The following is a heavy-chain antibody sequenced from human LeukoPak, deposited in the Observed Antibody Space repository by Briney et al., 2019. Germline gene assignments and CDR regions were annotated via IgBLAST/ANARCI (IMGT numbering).Heavy chain of an antibody. CDR3: ASITKFSYYYYMDV. CDR2: IYYSGST. J-gene: IGHJ6*03. D-gene: IGHD1-20*01. V-gene: IGHV4-39*01. Sequence: PSETLSLTCTVSGGSISSSSYHWGWIRQPPGKGLEWIGSIYYSGSTYYNPSLKSRVTISVDTSKNQFSLKLSSVTAADTAVYYCASITKFSYYYYMDVWGKGTTVTVSS. CDR1: GGSISSSSYH.